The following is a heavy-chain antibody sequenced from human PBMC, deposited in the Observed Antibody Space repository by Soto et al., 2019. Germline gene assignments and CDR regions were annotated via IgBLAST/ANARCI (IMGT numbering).Heavy chain of an antibody. V-gene: IGHV3-30*04. D-gene: IGHD2-15*01. Sequence: GGSLRLSCAASGFTFTTYAIHWVRQAPGKGLEWVAVISNDGRGKYYADSVKGRFTISRDNSKNTLYLQMNSLRSDDTAVYYCARDQCFGGGRSCYYFDFWGQGTLVNVSS. CDR2: ISNDGRGK. J-gene: IGHJ4*02. CDR3: ARDQCFGGGRSCYYFDF. CDR1: GFTFTTYA.